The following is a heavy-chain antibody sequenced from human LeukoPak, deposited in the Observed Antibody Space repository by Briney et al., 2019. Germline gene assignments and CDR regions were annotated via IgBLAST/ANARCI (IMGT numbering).Heavy chain of an antibody. V-gene: IGHV1-46*01. D-gene: IGHD3-22*01. CDR1: GYTFTSYF. CDR2: INPSGGST. CDR3: ATYYYDSSAYPYYFDY. J-gene: IGHJ4*02. Sequence: ASVKVSCKASGYTFTSYFMHWVRQAPGQGLEWMGIINPSGGSTTYAQKFQGRVTMTRDMSTSTAYMELSSLRSEDTAVYYCATYYYDSSAYPYYFDYWGQGTLVTVSA.